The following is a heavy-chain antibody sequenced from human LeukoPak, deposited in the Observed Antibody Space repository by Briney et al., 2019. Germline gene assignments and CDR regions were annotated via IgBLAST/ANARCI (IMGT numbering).Heavy chain of an antibody. CDR2: ISAYNGNT. V-gene: IGHV1-18*01. CDR3: ASKSGSGSYYPPSYSYYYYGMDV. CDR1: GYTFTIYG. Sequence: ASVTVSCKASGYTFTIYGISWVRQAPGQGLEWMGWISAYNGNTNYAQKLQGRVTMTTDTSTSTAYMELRSLRSDDTAVYYCASKSGSGSYYPPSYSYYYYGMDVWGQGTTVTVSS. D-gene: IGHD3-10*01. J-gene: IGHJ6*02.